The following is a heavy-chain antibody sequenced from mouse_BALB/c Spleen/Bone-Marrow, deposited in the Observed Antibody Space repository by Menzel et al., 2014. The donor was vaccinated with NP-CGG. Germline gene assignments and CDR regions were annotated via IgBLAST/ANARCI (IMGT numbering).Heavy chain of an antibody. D-gene: IGHD1-1*01. CDR3: ARGSYYEGAMDY. Sequence: VMLVESGPGLVAPSQSLSITCTVSGFSLTSYGVHWVRQPPGKVLEWLGVIWAGGSTNYNSALMSRLSISKDNYKSQVFLKMNSLQTDDPAMYYCARGSYYEGAMDYWGQGTSVTVSS. J-gene: IGHJ4*01. CDR2: IWAGGST. V-gene: IGHV2-9*02. CDR1: GFSLTSYG.